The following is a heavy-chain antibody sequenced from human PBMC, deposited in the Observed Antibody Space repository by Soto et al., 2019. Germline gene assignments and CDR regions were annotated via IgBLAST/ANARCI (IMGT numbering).Heavy chain of an antibody. J-gene: IGHJ4*02. CDR1: GGTFSSYA. D-gene: IGHD6-13*01. CDR2: IIPIFGTA. Sequence: ASVKVSCKASGGTFSSYAISWVRQAPGQGLEWMGGIIPIFGTANYAQKFQGRVTITADESTSTAYMELSSLRSEDTAVYYCARCPSIAAADYFDYWGQGTLVTVS. V-gene: IGHV1-69*13. CDR3: ARCPSIAAADYFDY.